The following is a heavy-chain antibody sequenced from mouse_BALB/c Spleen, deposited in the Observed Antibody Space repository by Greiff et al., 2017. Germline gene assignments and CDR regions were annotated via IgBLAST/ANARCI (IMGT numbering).Heavy chain of an antibody. CDR2: IRSKSNNYAT. Sequence: DVKLVESGGGLVQPKGSLKLSCAASGFTFNTYAMNWVRQAPGKGLEWVARIRSKSNNYATYYADSVKDRFTISRDDSQSMLYLQMNNLKTEDTAMYYCVRGYYLAYWGQGTLVTVSA. CDR1: GFTFNTYA. V-gene: IGHV10-1*02. D-gene: IGHD2-3*01. J-gene: IGHJ3*01. CDR3: VRGYYLAY.